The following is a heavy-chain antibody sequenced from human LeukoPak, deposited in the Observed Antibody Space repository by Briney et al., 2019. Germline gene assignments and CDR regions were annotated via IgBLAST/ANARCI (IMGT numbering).Heavy chain of an antibody. CDR1: GYSFTSYW. V-gene: IGHV5-10-1*01. CDR3: AKQVYNWFDP. D-gene: IGHD1-14*01. Sequence: GESLKISCKGSGYSFTSYWISWVRQMPGKGLEWMGRVDPSDSYTNYSPSFQGHVTISADKSISTAYLQWSSLKASDTAMYYCAKQVYNWFDPWGQGTPVTVSS. CDR2: VDPSDSYT. J-gene: IGHJ5*02.